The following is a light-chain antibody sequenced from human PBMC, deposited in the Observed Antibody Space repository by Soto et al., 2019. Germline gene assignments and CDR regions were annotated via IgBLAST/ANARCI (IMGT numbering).Light chain of an antibody. CDR1: QSVSSNY. J-gene: IGKJ3*01. Sequence: IVLTQSPGTLSSSPGERATLSCRASQSVSSNYLAWYQQKPGQAPKLLIYGASNRATGIPDRFSGSGSGTDFTLTISRLEPDDFAVYYCQRYGSSPFTFGPGTTVDI. CDR3: QRYGSSPFT. V-gene: IGKV3-20*01. CDR2: GAS.